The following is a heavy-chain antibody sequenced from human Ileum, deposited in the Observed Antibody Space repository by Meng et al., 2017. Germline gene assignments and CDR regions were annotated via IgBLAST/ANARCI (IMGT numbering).Heavy chain of an antibody. V-gene: IGHV4-4*02. CDR3: AHIFDS. Sequence: QVPLQESGPGLVGPSGTLSLTCAVSGRSISSSYWWSWVRQPPGKGLEWIAEMNLGGSPNYNPSLKSRVTMSVDKSNDHLSLQLTSVTAADTAVYYCAHIFDSWGQGTLVTVSS. CDR1: GRSISSSYW. J-gene: IGHJ4*02. CDR2: MNLGGSP.